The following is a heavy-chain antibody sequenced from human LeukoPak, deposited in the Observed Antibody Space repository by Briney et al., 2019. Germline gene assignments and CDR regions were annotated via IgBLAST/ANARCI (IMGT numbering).Heavy chain of an antibody. CDR1: GYTFTGYY. J-gene: IGHJ3*02. CDR2: INPNSGGT. D-gene: IGHD3-22*01. CDR3: ARAGDSIISDAFDI. Sequence: GASVTVSCKASGYTFTGYYMHWVRQAPGQGLEWMGWINPNSGGTNYAQKFQGRVTMTRDTSISTAYMELSRLRSDDTAVYYCARAGDSIISDAFDIWGQGTMVTVSS. V-gene: IGHV1-2*02.